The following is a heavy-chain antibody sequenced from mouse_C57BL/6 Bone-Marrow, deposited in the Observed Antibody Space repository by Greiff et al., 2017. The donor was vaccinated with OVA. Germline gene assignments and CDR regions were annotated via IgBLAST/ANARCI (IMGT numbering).Heavy chain of an antibody. Sequence: QVQLQQPGAELVKPGASVKLSCKASGYTFTSYWMHWVKQRPGQGLEWIGMIHPNSGSTNYNEKFKSKATLTVDKSSSTAYMQLSSLTSEDSAVYYCARGDFTTVVNYAMYYWGQGTSVTVSS. D-gene: IGHD1-1*01. CDR3: ARGDFTTVVNYAMYY. V-gene: IGHV1-64*01. J-gene: IGHJ4*01. CDR1: GYTFTSYW. CDR2: IHPNSGST.